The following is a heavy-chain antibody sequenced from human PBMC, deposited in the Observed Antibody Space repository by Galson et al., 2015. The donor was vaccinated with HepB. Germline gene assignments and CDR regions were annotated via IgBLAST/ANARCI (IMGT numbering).Heavy chain of an antibody. CDR2: IIPIFGTA. V-gene: IGHV1-69*13. D-gene: IGHD3-10*01. J-gene: IGHJ4*02. CDR1: GGTFSSYA. CDR3: ARGPRESLSVRFYYGDYFDY. Sequence: SVKVSCKASGGTFSSYAISWVRQAPGQGLEWMGGIIPIFGTANYAQKFQGRVTITADESTSTAYMELSSLRPEDTAVYYCARGPRESLSVRFYYGDYFDYWGQGTLVTVSS.